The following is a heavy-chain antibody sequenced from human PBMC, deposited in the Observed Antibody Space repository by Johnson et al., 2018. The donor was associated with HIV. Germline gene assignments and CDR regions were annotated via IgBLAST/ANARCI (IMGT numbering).Heavy chain of an antibody. D-gene: IGHD1-26*01. J-gene: IGHJ3*01. CDR2: ISWNSGSI. Sequence: VQLVESGGGLVQPGRSLRLSCAASGFTFDDYAMHWVRQAPGKGLEWVSGISWNSGSIGYADSVKGRFTISRDNSKNTLDLQMSSLRAEDKAVYYCARESASSGRYSGAFDFGGQGTMVTVSS. CDR1: GFTFDDYA. CDR3: ARESASSGRYSGAFDF. V-gene: IGHV3-9*01.